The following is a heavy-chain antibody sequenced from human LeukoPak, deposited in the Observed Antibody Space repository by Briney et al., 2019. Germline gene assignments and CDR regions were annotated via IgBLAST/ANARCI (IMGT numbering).Heavy chain of an antibody. V-gene: IGHV4-59*08. D-gene: IGHD2-2*02. Sequence: SETLSLTCTVSGGSISSYYWSWIRQPPGKGLGWLGYIYYTGNSNYNPPLESRVTMSLDTSTNQFSLRLSSVTAADTAVYYCARRYTNSWFFDYWGQGALVTVSS. CDR1: GGSISSYY. CDR3: ARRYTNSWFFDY. CDR2: IYYTGNS. J-gene: IGHJ4*02.